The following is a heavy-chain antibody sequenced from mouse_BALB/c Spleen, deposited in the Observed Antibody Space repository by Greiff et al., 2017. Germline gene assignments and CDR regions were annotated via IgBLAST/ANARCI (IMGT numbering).Heavy chain of an antibody. CDR1: GFTFSSYG. J-gene: IGHJ2*01. CDR3: ARREYGDYFDY. CDR2: ISSGGSYT. V-gene: IGHV5-6*01. Sequence: EVQVVESGGDLVKPGGSLKLSCAASGFTFSSYGMSWVRQTPDKRLEWVATISSGGSYTYYPDSVKGRFTISRDNAKNTLYLQMSSLKSEDTAMYYCARREYGDYFDYWGQGTTLTVSS. D-gene: IGHD2-10*02.